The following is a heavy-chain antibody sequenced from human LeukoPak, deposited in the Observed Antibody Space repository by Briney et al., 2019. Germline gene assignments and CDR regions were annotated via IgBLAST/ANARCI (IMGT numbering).Heavy chain of an antibody. D-gene: IGHD6-19*01. V-gene: IGHV1-2*02. CDR3: ARVAVGIAVGSGNWFDP. J-gene: IGHJ5*02. CDR2: INPNSGGT. CDR1: GYTFTGYY. Sequence: GASVKVSCKASGYTFTGYYMHWVRQAPGQGLEWMGWINPNSGGTNYAQKFQGRVTMTRDTSISTAYMELSRLRSDDTAVYYCARVAVGIAVGSGNWFDPWGQGTPVTVSS.